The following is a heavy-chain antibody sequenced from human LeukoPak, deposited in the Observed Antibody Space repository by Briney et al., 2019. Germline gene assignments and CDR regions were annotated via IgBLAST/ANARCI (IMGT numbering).Heavy chain of an antibody. CDR2: IYYSVRN. J-gene: IGHJ4*02. Sequence: SETLSLTCTVPGRCISSHYWSWIRQPPGKGLDWIGYIYYSVRNNYNPSLKSRVTKSVDTPKTQFSLKLSSVTAADTAVYYCARARYSGSYYIDYWGQGTLVTVSS. V-gene: IGHV4-59*11. CDR3: ARARYSGSYYIDY. CDR1: GRCISSHY. D-gene: IGHD5-12*01.